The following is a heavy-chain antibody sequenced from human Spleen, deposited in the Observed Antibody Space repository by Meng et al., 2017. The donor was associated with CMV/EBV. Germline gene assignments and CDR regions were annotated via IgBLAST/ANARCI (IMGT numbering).Heavy chain of an antibody. D-gene: IGHD3-10*01. CDR3: VRDLGYYYGSGTF. Sequence: VGSLRLSCAASGYTFSSYAMSWVRQAPGKGLEWVSVIYSGDSTFYADSVKGRFTISRDNSKSTLFLQMDSLRLEDTAVYYCVRDLGYYYGSGTFWGQGTLVTVSS. V-gene: IGHV3-66*02. CDR1: GYTFSSYA. J-gene: IGHJ1*01. CDR2: IYSGDST.